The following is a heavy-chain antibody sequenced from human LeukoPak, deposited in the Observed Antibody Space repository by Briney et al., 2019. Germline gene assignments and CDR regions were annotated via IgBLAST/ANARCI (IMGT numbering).Heavy chain of an antibody. D-gene: IGHD6-19*01. Sequence: GGSLRLSCAASGFTFRTHWMNWVRQAPGKGLVWVSHINSDGSSTNYADSVKGRFTMSRDNAKNTLYLQVNSLRAEDTAVYYCAKSTSGWYDFDYWGQGTLVTVSS. CDR1: GFTFRTHW. CDR3: AKSTSGWYDFDY. V-gene: IGHV3-74*01. J-gene: IGHJ4*02. CDR2: INSDGSST.